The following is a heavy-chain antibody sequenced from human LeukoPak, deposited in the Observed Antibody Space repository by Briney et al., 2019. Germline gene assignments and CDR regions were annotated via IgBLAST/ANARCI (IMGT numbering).Heavy chain of an antibody. CDR3: ARDIAFQWLGGEHYYMDV. Sequence: GSLRLSCAASGFTFSSYLLSWVRQAPGKGLEWVANIKQDGSEKYYVDSVKGRFTISRDNAKNSLYLQMNSLRAEDTAVYYCARDIAFQWLGGEHYYMDVWGKGTTVTVSS. V-gene: IGHV3-7*01. CDR1: GFTFSSYL. J-gene: IGHJ6*03. D-gene: IGHD6-19*01. CDR2: IKQDGSEK.